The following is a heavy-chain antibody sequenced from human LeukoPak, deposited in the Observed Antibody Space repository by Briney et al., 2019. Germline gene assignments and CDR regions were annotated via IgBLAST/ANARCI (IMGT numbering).Heavy chain of an antibody. V-gene: IGHV3-20*04. D-gene: IGHD4-23*01. CDR3: ARDLGLLHAFDI. CDR2: INWNGGST. CDR1: GFTFDDYG. Sequence: GGSLRLSCAASGFTFDDYGMSWVRQAPGKGLEWVSGINWNGGSTGYADSVKGRFTISRDNSKNTLYLQMNSLRAEDTAVYYCARDLGLLHAFDIWGQGTMVTVSS. J-gene: IGHJ3*02.